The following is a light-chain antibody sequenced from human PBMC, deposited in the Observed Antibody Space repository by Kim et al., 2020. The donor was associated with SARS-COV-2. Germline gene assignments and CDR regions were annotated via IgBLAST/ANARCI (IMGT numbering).Light chain of an antibody. CDR3: LQYNNWPRT. CDR1: QSVVSS. Sequence: EIVMTQSPPTLSVSLGERVTLSCRASQSVVSSLAWYQQKRGQAPRLLIYGASTIAADIPARFSGSGSGTAFTLTISSLQPEDFAVYYCLQYNNWPRTFGQGTKVEIK. J-gene: IGKJ1*01. V-gene: IGKV3-15*01. CDR2: GAS.